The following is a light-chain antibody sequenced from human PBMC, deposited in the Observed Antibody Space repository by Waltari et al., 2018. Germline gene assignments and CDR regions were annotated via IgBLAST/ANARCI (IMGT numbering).Light chain of an antibody. CDR1: SSHVGGYNY. J-gene: IGLJ1*01. V-gene: IGLV2-14*01. CDR2: GVS. Sequence: QSALTQPVSVSGSPGQSITTSCNGTSSHVGGYNYVYWYQQHLGKAPKLMIYGVSNRPSGVSARFSGSKSGNTASLTISGLQAEDEADYYCSSYASSTTRVFGSGTKVTVL. CDR3: SSYASSTTRV.